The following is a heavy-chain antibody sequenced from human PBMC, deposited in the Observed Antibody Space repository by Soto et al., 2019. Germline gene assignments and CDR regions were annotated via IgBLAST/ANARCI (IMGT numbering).Heavy chain of an antibody. D-gene: IGHD2-15*01. CDR2: ISWNSGSI. V-gene: IGHV3-9*01. J-gene: IGHJ4*02. CDR1: GFTFDDYA. Sequence: EVQLVESGGGLVQPGRSLRLSCAASGFTFDDYAMHWVRQAPGKGLEWVSGISWNSGSIGYADSVKGRFTISRDNXXXXXXXXXXXXXXXXXXXXXCAKTRGCSGGSCLKDYYFDYWGQGTLVTVSS. CDR3: AKTRGCSGGSCLKDYYFDY.